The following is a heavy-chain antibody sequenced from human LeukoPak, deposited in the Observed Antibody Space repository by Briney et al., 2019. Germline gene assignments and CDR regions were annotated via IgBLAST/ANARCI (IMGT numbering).Heavy chain of an antibody. CDR1: GYTLTELS. J-gene: IGHJ6*03. CDR2: FDPEDGET. CDR3: ATGMTRSYYYYYHMDV. V-gene: IGHV1-24*01. Sequence: ASVKVSCKVSGYTLTELSMHWVRQAPGKGLEWMGGFDPEDGETIYAQKFQGRVTMTEDTSTDTAYMELSSLRSEDTAVYYCATGMTRSYYYYYHMDVWGKGTTVTVSS.